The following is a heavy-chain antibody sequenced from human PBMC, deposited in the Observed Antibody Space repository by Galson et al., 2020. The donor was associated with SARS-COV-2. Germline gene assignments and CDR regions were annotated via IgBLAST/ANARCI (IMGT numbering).Heavy chain of an antibody. Sequence: ASVTVSCKASGYTFTRYYMHWVRQAPGQGLEWMGIINPIGGSTSYAQKFQGRVTMTRDTSTSTVYMELSSLRSEDTAVYYCARDPGYASNYDSLTGYSRYYYYGMDVWGQGTTVTVSS. J-gene: IGHJ6*02. CDR2: INPIGGST. CDR3: ARDPGYASNYDSLTGYSRYYYYGMDV. D-gene: IGHD3-9*01. CDR1: GYTFTRYY. V-gene: IGHV1-46*01.